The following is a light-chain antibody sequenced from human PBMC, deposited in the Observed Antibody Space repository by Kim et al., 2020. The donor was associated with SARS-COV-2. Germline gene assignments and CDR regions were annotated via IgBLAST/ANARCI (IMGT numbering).Light chain of an antibody. CDR3: NSRDNSANQV. J-gene: IGLJ3*02. V-gene: IGLV3-19*01. Sequence: SSELTQHPAVSVALGQTVKITCQGDSLRSYYASWYQQKPGQAPVLLVYAKNKRPSGIPDRFSGSTSGNTASLTITGTQAEDEADYYCNSRDNSANQVFGGGTKVTVL. CDR1: SLRSYY. CDR2: AKN.